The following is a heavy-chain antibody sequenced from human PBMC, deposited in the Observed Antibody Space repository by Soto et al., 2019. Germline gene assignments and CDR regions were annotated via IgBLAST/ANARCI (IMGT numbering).Heavy chain of an antibody. CDR2: IYWDDDK. V-gene: IGHV2-5*02. Sequence: QITLKESGPTLVKPTQTLTLTCTFSGFSLTTRGVGVGWIRQPPGKALESLALIYWDDDKRYSPSLQSRLSITKDTSKSQVVLTMTNVDPVDTATYYCAHIPNYYQYDGFDPWGQGTLVSVSS. CDR3: AHIPNYYQYDGFDP. J-gene: IGHJ5*02. CDR1: GFSLTTRGVG. D-gene: IGHD3-16*01.